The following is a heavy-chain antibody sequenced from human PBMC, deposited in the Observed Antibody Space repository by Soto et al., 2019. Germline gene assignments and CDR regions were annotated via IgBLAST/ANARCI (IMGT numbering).Heavy chain of an antibody. V-gene: IGHV4-39*01. D-gene: IGHD3-3*01. CDR2: IFYSGST. CDR1: GASIRSSTFY. Sequence: SETLSLTCTVSGASIRSSTFYWGWIRQPPGKGLEWLGSIFYSGSTHYSPSLKSRITISVDTSKSQFSLKVKSMTATDTAVYYCVRNASVTDPRDGKKYDFFDYWGLGTLVTVSS. CDR3: VRNASVTDPRDGKKYDFFDY. J-gene: IGHJ4*02.